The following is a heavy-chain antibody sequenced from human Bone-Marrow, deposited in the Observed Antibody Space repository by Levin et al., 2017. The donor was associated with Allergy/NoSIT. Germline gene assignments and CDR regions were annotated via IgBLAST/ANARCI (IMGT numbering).Heavy chain of an antibody. J-gene: IGHJ4*02. Sequence: GESLPLSFFSSFFPFLLPSLLFFLPSPFPGLAFFSSINPSGSETSYAESVKGRFTISRDNFRNTLFLQMNSVRVDDAAIYYCAKDPNWPFDYWGQGTLVTVSS. CDR2: INPSGSET. D-gene: IGHD7-27*01. V-gene: IGHV3-23*01. CDR1: FFPFLLPS. CDR3: AKDPNWPFDY.